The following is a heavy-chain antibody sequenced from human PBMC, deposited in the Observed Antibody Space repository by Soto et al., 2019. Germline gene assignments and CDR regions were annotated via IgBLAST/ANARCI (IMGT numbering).Heavy chain of an antibody. J-gene: IGHJ4*02. CDR2: MNTDTGNT. Sequence: QVQRVQSGAEVEKPGASVKVSCKASGYTFTTYDFNWVRQAPGHGLEWMGWMNTDTGNTGSAQKSQGRFTMTRDTSISTAFMALSGLTAADTAVSYCARALGYSSTSRLDLWGQGSLVTVSS. V-gene: IGHV1-8*01. CDR3: ARALGYSSTSRLDL. CDR1: GYTFTTYD. D-gene: IGHD6-19*01.